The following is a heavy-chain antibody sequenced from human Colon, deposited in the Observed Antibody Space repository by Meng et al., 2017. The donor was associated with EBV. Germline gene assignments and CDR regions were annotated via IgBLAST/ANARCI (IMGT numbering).Heavy chain of an antibody. D-gene: IGHD6-19*01. V-gene: IGHV3-23*01. CDR1: GSTCSTYT. Sequence: EVQVLESXXGWVQXGESLSLSCAASGSTCSTYTMSWVRQAPGKGLEWVSTLSPRDNTYYRDSVKGRFTIFRDNSKNTLYLQMNSLRVEDTAVYYCAKKEEEKGLVKWGQGTLCSVCS. J-gene: IGHJ4*02. CDR2: LSPRDNT. CDR3: AKKEEEKGLVK.